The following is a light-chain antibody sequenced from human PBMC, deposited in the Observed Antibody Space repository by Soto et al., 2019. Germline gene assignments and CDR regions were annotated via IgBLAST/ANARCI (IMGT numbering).Light chain of an antibody. CDR2: AAS. J-gene: IGKJ5*01. CDR1: QSISVY. CDR3: QQSYSTPIT. V-gene: IGKV1-39*01. Sequence: DIQMTQSPSSLSASVGDRVTITCRASQSISVYLNWYQQKPGKAPKFLIYAASSLESGVPSRFSGSGSGTDFTLTISSLQPEDFASYFCQQSYSTPITFGQGTRLEMK.